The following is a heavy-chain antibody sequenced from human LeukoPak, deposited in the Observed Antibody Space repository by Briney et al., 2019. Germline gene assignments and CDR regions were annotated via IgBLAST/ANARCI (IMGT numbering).Heavy chain of an antibody. CDR3: AKGTFGLDP. CDR2: ISGSGGST. J-gene: IGHJ5*02. V-gene: IGHV3-23*01. D-gene: IGHD3-10*01. CDR1: VFTFSSYG. Sequence: GGSLRLSCAASVFTFSSYGMSWVRQALGKGLAWVSAISGSGGSTYYADSVKGRFTISRDNSKNTLYLQMNSLRADDTAVYYCAKGTFGLDPWGQGTRVTVSS.